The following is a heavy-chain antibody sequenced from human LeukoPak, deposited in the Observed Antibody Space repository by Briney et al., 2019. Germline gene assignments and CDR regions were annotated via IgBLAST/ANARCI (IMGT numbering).Heavy chain of an antibody. V-gene: IGHV1-24*01. J-gene: IGHJ6*03. Sequence: ASVKVSCKVSGYTLTELSMHWVRQAPGKGLEWMGGFDPEDGETIYAQKFQGRVTMTEDTSTDTAYMELSSLRSEDTAVYYCARGWKRLELRHYYYYYYMDVWGKGTTVTVSS. D-gene: IGHD1-7*01. CDR2: FDPEDGET. CDR3: ARGWKRLELRHYYYYYYMDV. CDR1: GYTLTELS.